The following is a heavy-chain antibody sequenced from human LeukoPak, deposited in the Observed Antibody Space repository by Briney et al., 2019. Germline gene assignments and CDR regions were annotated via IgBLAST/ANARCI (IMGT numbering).Heavy chain of an antibody. J-gene: IGHJ3*02. Sequence: SETLSLTCTVSGGSISSYYWSWIRQPAGKGLEWIGRIYTSGSTNYNPSPKSRVTMSVDTSKNQFSLKLSSVTAADTAVYYCARVKGMVRGVIMFLPDVGAFDIWGQGTMVTVSS. CDR1: GGSISSYY. D-gene: IGHD3-10*01. CDR2: IYTSGST. V-gene: IGHV4-4*07. CDR3: ARVKGMVRGVIMFLPDVGAFDI.